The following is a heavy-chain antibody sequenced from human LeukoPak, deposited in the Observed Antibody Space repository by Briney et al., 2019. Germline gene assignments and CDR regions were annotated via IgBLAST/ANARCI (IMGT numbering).Heavy chain of an antibody. D-gene: IGHD2-15*01. V-gene: IGHV1-18*01. CDR3: ARGGVGYCSGGSCYWWFDP. Sequence: ASVKVSCKASGYTFTSYGISWVRQAPGQGLEWMGWISACNGNTNYAQKLQGRVTMTTDTSTSTAYMELRSLRSDDTAVYYCARGGVGYCSGGSCYWWFDPWGQGTLVTVSS. J-gene: IGHJ5*02. CDR1: GYTFTSYG. CDR2: ISACNGNT.